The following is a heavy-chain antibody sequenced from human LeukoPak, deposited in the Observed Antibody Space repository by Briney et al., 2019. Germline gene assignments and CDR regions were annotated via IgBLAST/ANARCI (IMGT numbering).Heavy chain of an antibody. Sequence: GGSLRLSCAASGFTVSSNYMSWVRQAPGKGLEWVSVIYSGVSTYYADSVKGRFTISRDNSKNTLYLQMNSLRAEDTAAYYCARSSAGSWYTDAFDIWGQETMVTVSS. V-gene: IGHV3-66*01. CDR3: ARSSAGSWYTDAFDI. J-gene: IGHJ3*02. CDR2: IYSGVST. D-gene: IGHD6-13*01. CDR1: GFTVSSNY.